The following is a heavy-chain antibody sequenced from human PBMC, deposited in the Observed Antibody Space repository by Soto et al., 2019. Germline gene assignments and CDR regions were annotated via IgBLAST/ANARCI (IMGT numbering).Heavy chain of an antibody. V-gene: IGHV3-30*18. CDR3: AKLWLEQLENDY. J-gene: IGHJ4*02. CDR1: GFTFSSYG. CDR2: ISYDGSNK. D-gene: IGHD6-13*01. Sequence: GGSLRLSCAASGFTFSSYGMHWVRQAPGKGLEWVAVISYDGSNKYYADSVKGRFTISRDNSKNTLYLQMNSLRAEDTAVYYCAKLWLEQLENDYWGQGTLVTVSS.